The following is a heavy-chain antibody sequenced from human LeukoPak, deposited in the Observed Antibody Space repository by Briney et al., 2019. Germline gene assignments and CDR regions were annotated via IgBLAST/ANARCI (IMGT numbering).Heavy chain of an antibody. CDR3: ARGWNYAFRFDN. D-gene: IGHD1-7*01. V-gene: IGHV4-34*01. Sequence: SSETLSLTCAVYGGSFSGYYWSWIRQPPGKGLEWMGEINHSGSTNYNPSLKSRVTISVAPSKHQFSLKLSSVTAADTAVYYCARGWNYAFRFDNWGQGTLVTVST. CDR2: INHSGST. CDR1: GGSFSGYY. J-gene: IGHJ4*02.